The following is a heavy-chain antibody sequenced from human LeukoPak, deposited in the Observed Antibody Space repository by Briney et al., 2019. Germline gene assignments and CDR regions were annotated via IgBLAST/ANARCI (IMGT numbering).Heavy chain of an antibody. CDR1: GFTFSSYA. V-gene: IGHV3-30*04. CDR3: TLTTFGVVYYFDY. Sequence: GGSLRLSCATSGFTFSSYAMHWVRQAPGKGLEWVALVSYDGINQYYADSVKVRFIISRDNSKNTLYLQLNSLRLEDTAVYYCTLTTFGVVYYFDYWGQGTLVTVSS. D-gene: IGHD1/OR15-1a*01. CDR2: VSYDGINQ. J-gene: IGHJ4*02.